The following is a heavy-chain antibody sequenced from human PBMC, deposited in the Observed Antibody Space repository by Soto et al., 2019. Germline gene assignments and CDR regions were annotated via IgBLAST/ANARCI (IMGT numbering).Heavy chain of an antibody. CDR1: GFTFSSYA. Sequence: EVQLLESGGGLVQPGGSLRLSCAASGFTFSSYAMSWVREAPGKGLEWVSAISGSGGSTYYADSVKGRFTISRDNSKNTLYLQMNSLRAEDTAVYYCAKDGLGFGEFSDYWGQGTLVTVSS. V-gene: IGHV3-23*01. D-gene: IGHD3-10*01. J-gene: IGHJ4*02. CDR3: AKDGLGFGEFSDY. CDR2: ISGSGGST.